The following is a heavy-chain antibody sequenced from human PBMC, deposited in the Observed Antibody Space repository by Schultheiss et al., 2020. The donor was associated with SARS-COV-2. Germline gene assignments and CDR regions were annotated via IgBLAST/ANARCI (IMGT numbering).Heavy chain of an antibody. J-gene: IGHJ4*02. V-gene: IGHV4-34*01. CDR1: GGSFSSYY. Sequence: SETLSLTCAVYGGSFSSYYWTWIRQSPGKGLEWIGYIYYSGSTYYNPSLKSRVTISVDTSKNQFSLKLSSVTAADTAVYYCARDHEGYWGQGTLVTVSS. CDR2: IYYSGST. CDR3: ARDHEGY.